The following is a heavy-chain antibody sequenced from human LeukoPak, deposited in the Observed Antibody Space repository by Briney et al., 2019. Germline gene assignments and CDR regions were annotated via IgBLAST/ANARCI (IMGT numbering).Heavy chain of an antibody. CDR3: ARGGVPGYYHDSSGYFDY. CDR2: IYYSGST. Sequence: SETLSLTCTVSGGSISSYYWSWIRQPPGKGLEWIGYIYYSGSTNYNPSLKSRVPILVDTSKNQFSLKLSYVTAADTAVYYCARGGVPGYYHDSSGYFDYWGQGTLVTVSS. CDR1: GGSISSYY. D-gene: IGHD3-22*01. J-gene: IGHJ4*02. V-gene: IGHV4-59*08.